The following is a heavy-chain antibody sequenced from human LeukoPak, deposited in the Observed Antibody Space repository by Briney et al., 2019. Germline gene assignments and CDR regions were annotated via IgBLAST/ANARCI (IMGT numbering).Heavy chain of an antibody. CDR2: IYYSGST. V-gene: IGHV4-59*08. Sequence: SETLSLTCTVSGGSINNYYWSWIRQPPGKGLGWIGYIYYSGSTNYNPSLKSRVTISVDTSKNQFSLKLSSVTAADTAVYYCARRGAYYGSGSYYPFDCWGREPWSPSPQ. CDR1: GGSINNYY. J-gene: IGHJ4*02. D-gene: IGHD3-10*01. CDR3: ARRGAYYGSGSYYPFDC.